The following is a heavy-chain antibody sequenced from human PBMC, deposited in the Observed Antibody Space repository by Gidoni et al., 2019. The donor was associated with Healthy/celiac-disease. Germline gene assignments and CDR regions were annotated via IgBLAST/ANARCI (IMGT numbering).Heavy chain of an antibody. Sequence: EVQLLESGGGLVQPGGSLRLSCAASGFTFSSYAMSWVRQAPGKGLEWVSAISGSGGSTYYADSVKGRFTISRDNSKNTLYLQMNSLRAEDTAVYYCAKGGYSYGYSYGDTSYWGQGTLVTVSS. CDR3: AKGGYSYGYSYGDTSY. J-gene: IGHJ4*02. V-gene: IGHV3-23*01. CDR1: GFTFSSYA. CDR2: ISGSGGST. D-gene: IGHD5-18*01.